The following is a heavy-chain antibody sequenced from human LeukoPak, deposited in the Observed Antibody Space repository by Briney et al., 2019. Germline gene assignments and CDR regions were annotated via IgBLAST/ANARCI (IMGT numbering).Heavy chain of an antibody. CDR1: CGSIRSSSYD. CDR3: ARKVVAVAGTGYFDY. J-gene: IGHJ4*02. Sequence: SETLSLTCTVSCGSIRSSSYDWGWIRRPPGKGLQWIGSIYYSGSTYYTESLKSRGTISVDTYQNQFSLKMNSVTAADTAVYFCARKVVAVAGTGYFDYWGQGTLVTVSS. CDR2: IYYSGST. D-gene: IGHD6-19*01. V-gene: IGHV4-39*01.